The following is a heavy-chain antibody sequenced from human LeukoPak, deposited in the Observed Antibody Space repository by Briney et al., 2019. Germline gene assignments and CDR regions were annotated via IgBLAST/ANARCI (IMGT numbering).Heavy chain of an antibody. D-gene: IGHD6-19*01. Sequence: PGGSLRLSCAASGFTFSSYEMNWVRQAPGKGLEWVSYISSSGSTIYYADSVKGRFTISRDNAKNSLYLQMNSLRAEDTAVYYCARMQQGLPDYWGQGTLVTVSS. CDR3: ARMQQGLPDY. V-gene: IGHV3-48*03. CDR1: GFTFSSYE. J-gene: IGHJ4*02. CDR2: ISSSGSTI.